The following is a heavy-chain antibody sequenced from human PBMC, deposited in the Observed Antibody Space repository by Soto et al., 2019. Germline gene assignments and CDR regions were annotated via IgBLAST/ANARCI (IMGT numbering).Heavy chain of an antibody. V-gene: IGHV3-48*03. D-gene: IGHD6-25*01. CDR1: GYTFSSYE. CDR2: ISSSGSTI. Sequence: ALRLSWAASGYTFSSYEMNWVRQAPGKGLEWVSYISSSGSTIYYADSVKGRFTISRDNAKNSLYLQMNSLRAEDTAVYYCARTFAANDAFDIWGQGTMVTVSS. J-gene: IGHJ3*02. CDR3: ARTFAANDAFDI.